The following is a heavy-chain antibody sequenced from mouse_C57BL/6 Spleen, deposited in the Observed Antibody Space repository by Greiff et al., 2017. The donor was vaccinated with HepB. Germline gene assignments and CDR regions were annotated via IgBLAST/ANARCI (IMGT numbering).Heavy chain of an antibody. Sequence: QVQLQQPGAELVKPGASVKLSCKASGYTFTSYWMHWVKQRPGRGLEWIGRIDPNSGGTKYNEKFKSKATLTVDKPSSTAYMQLSNLTSEDSSVYYCASNYAYDWEGYFDYWGQGTTLTVSS. J-gene: IGHJ2*01. D-gene: IGHD2-2*01. CDR1: GYTFTSYW. V-gene: IGHV1-72*01. CDR3: ASNYAYDWEGYFDY. CDR2: IDPNSGGT.